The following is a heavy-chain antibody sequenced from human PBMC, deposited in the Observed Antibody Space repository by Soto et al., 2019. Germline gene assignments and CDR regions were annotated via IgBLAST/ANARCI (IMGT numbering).Heavy chain of an antibody. CDR3: TRAGGPVDYGGYVGTYYFDF. J-gene: IGHJ4*02. D-gene: IGHD4-17*01. CDR1: GYTFTGYY. CDR2: VNPNSGDT. Sequence: GASVKVSCKASGYTFTGYYMHWVRQAPGQGLEWMGWVNPNSGDTIYAQKFLGRVTVTRDTSINTAYMELRGLRSDDTALYYCTRAGGPVDYGGYVGTYYFDFWGQGTLVTVSS. V-gene: IGHV1-2*02.